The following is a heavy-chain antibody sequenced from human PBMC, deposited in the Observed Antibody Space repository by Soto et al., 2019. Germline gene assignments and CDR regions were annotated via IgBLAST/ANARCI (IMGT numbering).Heavy chain of an antibody. CDR1: GFTFSSYW. CDR2: KTQDGSEK. CDR3: ARDYYDYDLSPGHSYYYYYGMDV. D-gene: IGHD3-16*01. V-gene: IGHV3-7*03. Sequence: GRSLRLSCEASGFTFSSYWLSSVRHAPGEGLERVACKTQDGSEKYYVPSVKGRFTISRDNAKNSLYLQMNRLRSEVTAVYCWARDYYDYDLSPGHSYYYYYGMDVWGQGTTVTVSS. J-gene: IGHJ6*02.